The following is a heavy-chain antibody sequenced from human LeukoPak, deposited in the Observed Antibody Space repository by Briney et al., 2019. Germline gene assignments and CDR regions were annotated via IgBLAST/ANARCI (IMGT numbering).Heavy chain of an antibody. CDR3: ARDIIAVASSDY. V-gene: IGHV3-30-3*01. D-gene: IGHD6-19*01. CDR1: GFPFSTYA. J-gene: IGHJ4*02. Sequence: GRSLRLSCAASGFPFSTYAMQWVRQAPGKGLEWVAVISYDGNNRYYADSVNGRFTISRDNSKDTLYLQVNSLRIEDTAVYYCARDIIAVASSDYWGPGTLVTVSS. CDR2: ISYDGNNR.